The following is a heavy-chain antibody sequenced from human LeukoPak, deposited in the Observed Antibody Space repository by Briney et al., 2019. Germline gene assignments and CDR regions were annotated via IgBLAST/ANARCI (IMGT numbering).Heavy chain of an antibody. J-gene: IGHJ4*02. V-gene: IGHV4-38-2*02. CDR1: GYSISSGYY. CDR2: IYHSGST. D-gene: IGHD5-18*01. Sequence: SETLSLTCTVSGYSISSGYYWGWIRQPPGKGLEWIGSIYHSGSTYYNPSLKSRVTISVDTSKNQFSLKLSSVTAADTAVYYCARRRRQLWTFDYWGQGTLVTVSS. CDR3: ARRRRQLWTFDY.